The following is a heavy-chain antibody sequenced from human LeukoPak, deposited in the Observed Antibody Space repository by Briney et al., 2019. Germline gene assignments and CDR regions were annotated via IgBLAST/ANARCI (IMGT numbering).Heavy chain of an antibody. J-gene: IGHJ6*02. CDR3: ARANYYGSGSYYTYYYYGMDV. CDR2: MNPNSGNT. Sequence: ASVKVSCKASGYTFTSYDINWVRQATGQGLEWMGWMNPNSGNTGYAQKFQGRVTMTRNTSISTAYMELSSLRSEDTAVYYCARANYYGSGSYYTYYYYGMDVWGQGTTDTVSS. CDR1: GYTFTSYD. V-gene: IGHV1-8*01. D-gene: IGHD3-10*01.